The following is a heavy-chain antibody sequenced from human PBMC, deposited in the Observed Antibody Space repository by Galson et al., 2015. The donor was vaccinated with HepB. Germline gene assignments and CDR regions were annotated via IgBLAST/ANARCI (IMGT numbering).Heavy chain of an antibody. CDR1: GFIFSSYS. CDR3: ARDYGFGELDY. CDR2: ISDSSSTK. V-gene: IGHV3-48*01. Sequence: SLRLSCAASGFIFSSYSMNWVRQAPGKGLEWVSYISDSSSTKYYADSMKGRFIISRDNAKNSLYLQMNSLRGEDTAVYYCARDYGFGELDYWGQGTLVTVSS. J-gene: IGHJ4*02. D-gene: IGHD3-10*01.